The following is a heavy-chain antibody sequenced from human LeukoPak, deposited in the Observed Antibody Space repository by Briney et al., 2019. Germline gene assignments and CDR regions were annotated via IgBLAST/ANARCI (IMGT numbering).Heavy chain of an antibody. V-gene: IGHV3-30-3*01. J-gene: IGHJ4*02. CDR2: ISFDGSNK. Sequence: GGSLRLSCAASGFTFSSYAMSWVRQAPGKGLEWVAVISFDGSNKYYADSVKGRFTISRDNSKNTLYLQMNSLRPEDASVYYCARDLSWYYNISGYVPLGEIFDYWGQGTLVTVSS. D-gene: IGHD3-22*01. CDR1: GFTFSSYA. CDR3: ARDLSWYYNISGYVPLGEIFDY.